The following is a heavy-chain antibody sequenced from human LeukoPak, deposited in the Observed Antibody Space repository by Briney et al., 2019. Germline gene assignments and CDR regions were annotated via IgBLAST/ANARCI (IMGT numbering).Heavy chain of an antibody. CDR3: ARGFSSSWEGDFDY. J-gene: IGHJ4*02. CDR1: GFTFSSYA. V-gene: IGHV3-30*01. D-gene: IGHD6-6*01. Sequence: GGSLRLSCAASGFTFSSYAMHWVRQAPGRGLEWVAVISYDGSNKYCADSVKGRFTISRDNSKNTLYLQMNSLRAEDTAVYYCARGFSSSWEGDFDYWGQGTLVTVSS. CDR2: ISYDGSNK.